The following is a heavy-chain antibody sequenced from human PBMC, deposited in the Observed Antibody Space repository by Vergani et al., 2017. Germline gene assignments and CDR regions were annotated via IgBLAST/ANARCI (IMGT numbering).Heavy chain of an antibody. CDR3: ARGGTVVGSGAFDS. CDR1: GGSISSGGYS. D-gene: IGHD4-23*01. Sequence: QLQLQESGSGLVKPPQTLFLTSAVSGGSISSGGYSWSWIRQPPGKGLEWIGYIYHSGSTYYNPSLKSRVTISVDRSKNQFSLKLSSVTAADTAVYYCARGGTVVGSGAFDSWGRGTMVTVSS. J-gene: IGHJ3*02. CDR2: IYHSGST. V-gene: IGHV4-30-2*01.